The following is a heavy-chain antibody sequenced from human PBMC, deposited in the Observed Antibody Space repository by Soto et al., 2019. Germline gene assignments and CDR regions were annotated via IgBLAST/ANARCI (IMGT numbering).Heavy chain of an antibody. D-gene: IGHD6-19*01. CDR2: IHYSGST. Sequence: SETRSLTCTVSGASISDSNYYWGWIRQPPGKGLEWIVKIHYSGSTYYNPSLKSRVTMSVDTSKNQFYLKLKSVTAADTAVHYCARRDGCNPHYDYWGQGTLVTVSS. CDR3: ARRDGCNPHYDY. V-gene: IGHV4-39*01. J-gene: IGHJ4*02. CDR1: GASISDSNYY.